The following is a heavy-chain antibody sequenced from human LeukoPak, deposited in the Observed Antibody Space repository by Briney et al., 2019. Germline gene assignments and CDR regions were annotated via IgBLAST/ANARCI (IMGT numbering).Heavy chain of an antibody. Sequence: PGGSLRLSCAASGFIFSNYYLNWVRQAPGKGLEWVSCIHGSASYNYYADSVKGRFTISRDSAKNSLYLEMSSLRVEDTAIYYCARADSGGWTLGGQGTLVTVSS. J-gene: IGHJ4*02. CDR1: GFIFSNYY. D-gene: IGHD2-15*01. V-gene: IGHV3-21*06. CDR2: IHGSASYN. CDR3: ARADSGGWTL.